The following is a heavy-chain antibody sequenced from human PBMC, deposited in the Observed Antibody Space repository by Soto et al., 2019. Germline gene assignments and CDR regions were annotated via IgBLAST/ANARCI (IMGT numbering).Heavy chain of an antibody. CDR3: AKDRFEATPAATRFYSLPRGDAILITVQ. Sequence: GGCLRRSCAASRFNVNSDAMSWVRQAPWKGLEWVSAISGSGGSTYYADSVKGRFTISRDNSKNTLYLQMNSLRAEDTAVYYCAKDRFEATPAATRFYSLPRGDAILITVQ. J-gene: IGHJ1*01. CDR1: RFNVNSDA. CDR2: ISGSGGST. V-gene: IGHV3-23*01. D-gene: IGHD6-25*01.